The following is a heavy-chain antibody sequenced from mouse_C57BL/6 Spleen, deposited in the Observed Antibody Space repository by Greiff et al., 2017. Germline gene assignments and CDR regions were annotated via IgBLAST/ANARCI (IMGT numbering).Heavy chain of an antibody. CDR3: SCEYPY. D-gene: IGHD5-1*01. CDR2: IDPSDSYT. CDR1: GYTFTSYW. Sequence: QVQLQQPGAELVMPGASVKLSCKASGYTFTSYWMHWVKQRPGQGLEWIGEIDPSDSYTNYNQKFKGKSTLTVDKYSSTAYMQLSSLTSEDSAVYYCSCEYPYWVQVTLVTVSA. J-gene: IGHJ3*01. V-gene: IGHV1-69*01.